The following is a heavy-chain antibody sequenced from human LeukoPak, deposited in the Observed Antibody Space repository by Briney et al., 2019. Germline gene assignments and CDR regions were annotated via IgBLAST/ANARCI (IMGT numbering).Heavy chain of an antibody. CDR3: ARYHPPVGIAAAATGNWLDP. Sequence: SETLSLTCTVSGVSISSSSYYWGWIRQPPGKGLEWIGSIYYSGSTYYNPSLKSRVTISVDTSKNQFSLKLSSVTAADTAVYYCARYHPPVGIAAAATGNWLDPWGQGTLVTVSS. CDR1: GVSISSSSYY. J-gene: IGHJ5*02. CDR2: IYYSGST. V-gene: IGHV4-39*01. D-gene: IGHD6-13*01.